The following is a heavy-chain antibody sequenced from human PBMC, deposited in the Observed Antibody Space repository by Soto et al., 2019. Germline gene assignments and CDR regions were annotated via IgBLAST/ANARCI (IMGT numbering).Heavy chain of an antibody. V-gene: IGHV4-39*01. CDR1: GGSISRSSYY. CDR2: IYYSGST. Sequence: SETLSLTCTVSGGSISRSSYYWGWIRQPPGKGLEWIGSIYYSGSTYYNPSLKSRVTISVDTSKNQFSLKLSSVTAADTAVYYCARLMGEVVAANNWFDPWGQGTLVTVSS. CDR3: ARLMGEVVAANNWFDP. D-gene: IGHD2-15*01. J-gene: IGHJ5*02.